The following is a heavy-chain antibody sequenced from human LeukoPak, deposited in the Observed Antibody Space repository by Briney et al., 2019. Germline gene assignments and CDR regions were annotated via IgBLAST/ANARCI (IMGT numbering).Heavy chain of an antibody. J-gene: IGHJ6*02. Sequence: GGSLRLSCAASGFTFSSYAMSWVRQAPGKGLEWVSAISGSGGSTYYADSVKGRFTISRDNSKNTLYLQMNSLRAEDTAVYYCARDRNPPYFDWLLFYGMDVWGQGTTVTVSS. CDR1: GFTFSSYA. CDR3: ARDRNPPYFDWLLFYGMDV. D-gene: IGHD3-9*01. CDR2: ISGSGGST. V-gene: IGHV3-23*01.